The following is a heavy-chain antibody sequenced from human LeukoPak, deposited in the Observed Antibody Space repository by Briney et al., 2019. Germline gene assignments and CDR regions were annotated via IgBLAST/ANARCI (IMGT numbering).Heavy chain of an antibody. V-gene: IGHV3-53*01. J-gene: IGHJ3*02. Sequence: GGSLRLSCAASGFTVSSNYMSWVRQAPGKGLEWVSVIYSGGSTYYADSVKGRFTISRDNSKNTLYPQMNSLRAEDTAVYYCARSHSSSWHDAFDIWGQGTMVTVSS. CDR1: GFTVSSNY. CDR2: IYSGGST. CDR3: ARSHSSSWHDAFDI. D-gene: IGHD6-13*01.